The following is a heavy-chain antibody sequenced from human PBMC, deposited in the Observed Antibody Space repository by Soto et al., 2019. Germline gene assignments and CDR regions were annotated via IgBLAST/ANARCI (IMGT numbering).Heavy chain of an antibody. CDR3: AKDQDIVATKTRWFYYYYGMDV. Sequence: XESLSLYFAASGFTFSSYAMSWVRQAPGKGLEWVSAISGSGGSTYYADSVKGRFTISRDNSKNTLYLQMNSLRAEDTAVYYCAKDQDIVATKTRWFYYYYGMDVWGQGTTVTVSS. CDR1: GFTFSSYA. J-gene: IGHJ6*02. D-gene: IGHD5-12*01. CDR2: ISGSGGST. V-gene: IGHV3-23*01.